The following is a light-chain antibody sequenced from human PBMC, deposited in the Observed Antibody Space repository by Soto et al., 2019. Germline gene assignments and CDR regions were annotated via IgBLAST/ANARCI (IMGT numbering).Light chain of an antibody. Sequence: QSVLTQPPAVSGAPGQRVTISCTGSSSNIGGNYDVPWYQQLPGTPPKLLIFADTNRPLGVPDRFSGSKSGTSASLAITGLRDEDEADYYCQSYDSRMTGYVFGSGNKVTVL. CDR2: ADT. CDR3: QSYDSRMTGYV. V-gene: IGLV1-40*01. CDR1: SSNIGGNYD. J-gene: IGLJ1*01.